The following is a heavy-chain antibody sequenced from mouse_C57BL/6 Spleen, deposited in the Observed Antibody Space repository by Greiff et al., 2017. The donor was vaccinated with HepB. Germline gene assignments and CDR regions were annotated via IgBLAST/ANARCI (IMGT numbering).Heavy chain of an antibody. J-gene: IGHJ2*01. CDR2: IYPGSGNT. D-gene: IGHD1-1*01. V-gene: IGHV1-76*01. Sequence: VKLMESGAELVRPGASVKLSCKASGYTFTDYYINWVKQRPGQGLEWIARIYPGSGNTYYNEKFKGKATLTAEKSSSTAYMQLSSLTSEDSAVYFCAVFITTVVPFDYWGQGTTLTVSS. CDR3: AVFITTVVPFDY. CDR1: GYTFTDYY.